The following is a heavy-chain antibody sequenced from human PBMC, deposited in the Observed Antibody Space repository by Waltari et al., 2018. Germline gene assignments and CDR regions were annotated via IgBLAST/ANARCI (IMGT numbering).Heavy chain of an antibody. CDR3: AREGAEQWVVEDYGMDV. J-gene: IGHJ6*02. V-gene: IGHV3-21*02. CDR1: GFKCSDYA. Sequence: EVQLVASGGGLVKPGGSLRLSCVASGFKCSDYAINWARQAPGKGLACVASIGSSGSFMDYADSVRGRFTVSRDNAKNTLYLQMDTLRAEDTAVYYCAREGAEQWVVEDYGMDVWGQGTTVTVSS. CDR2: IGSSGSFM. D-gene: IGHD6-19*01.